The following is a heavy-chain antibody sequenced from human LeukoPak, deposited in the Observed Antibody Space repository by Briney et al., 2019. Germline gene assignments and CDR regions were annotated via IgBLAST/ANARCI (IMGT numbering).Heavy chain of an antibody. V-gene: IGHV3-21*01. CDR1: GFTFSSYS. Sequence: GGSLRLSCAASGFTFSSYSMNWVRQAPGKGLEWVSSISSSSSYIYYADSVKGRFTISRDNAKNSLYLQMNGLRAEDTAVYYCASHSSSWYLMDVWGKGTTVTVSS. CDR3: ASHSSSWYLMDV. CDR2: ISSSSSYI. D-gene: IGHD6-13*01. J-gene: IGHJ6*04.